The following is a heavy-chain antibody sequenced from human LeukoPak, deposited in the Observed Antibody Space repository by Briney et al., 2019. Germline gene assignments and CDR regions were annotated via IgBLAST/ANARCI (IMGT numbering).Heavy chain of an antibody. V-gene: IGHV3-74*01. D-gene: IGHD5-18*01. CDR3: ARSSELWGNFDY. J-gene: IGHJ4*02. Sequence: GGSLRLSCAASGFTFSSYWMHWVRQAPGKGLVWVSRINSDGSSTSYADSVKGRFTISRDNAKNTLYLQMNSLRAEDTAVYYCARSSELWGNFDYWGQGTLVTVSS. CDR2: INSDGSST. CDR1: GFTFSSYW.